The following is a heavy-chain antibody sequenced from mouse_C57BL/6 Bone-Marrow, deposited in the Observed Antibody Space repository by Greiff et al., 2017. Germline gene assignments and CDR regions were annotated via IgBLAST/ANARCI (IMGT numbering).Heavy chain of an antibody. CDR2: FYPGSGSI. Sequence: QVQLQQSGAELVKPGASVKLSCKASGYTFTEYTIHWVKQRSGQGLEWIGWFYPGSGSIKYNEKFKDKATLTADKSSSTVYMELSRLTSEDSAVYYCARHEDRRATVVGAMDYWGQGTSVTVSS. V-gene: IGHV1-62-2*01. J-gene: IGHJ4*01. CDR3: ARHEDRRATVVGAMDY. CDR1: GYTFTEYT. D-gene: IGHD1-1*01.